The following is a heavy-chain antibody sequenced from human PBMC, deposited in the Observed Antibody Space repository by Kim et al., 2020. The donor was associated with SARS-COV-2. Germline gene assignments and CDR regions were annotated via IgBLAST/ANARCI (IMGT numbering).Heavy chain of an antibody. CDR1: GFTFSDYY. Sequence: GGSLRLSCAASGFTFSDYYMSWIRQAPGKGLEWVSYISSSGSTIYYADSVKGRFTISRDNAKNSLYLQMNSLRAEDTAVYYCARVVLMTTVGLYYFDYWGQGTLVTVSS. V-gene: IGHV3-11*01. CDR3: ARVVLMTTVGLYYFDY. J-gene: IGHJ4*02. CDR2: ISSSGSTI. D-gene: IGHD4-17*01.